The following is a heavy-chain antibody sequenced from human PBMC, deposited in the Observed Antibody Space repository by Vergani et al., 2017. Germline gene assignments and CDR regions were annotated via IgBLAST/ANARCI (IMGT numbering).Heavy chain of an antibody. J-gene: IGHJ4*02. CDR3: AKHFRGWGIDY. Sequence: QVRLVESGGGVVQRGGSLRLSCATSGFTLSNYDMQWIRQGPGKGLEFVAFIQLDGSNQYYADSVKGRFTLSRDFSKNTLYLQMNSLRTDDTATYYCAKHFRGWGIDYWGQGTQVIVSS. CDR2: IQLDGSNQ. V-gene: IGHV3-30*02. CDR1: GFTLSNYD. D-gene: IGHD3-16*01.